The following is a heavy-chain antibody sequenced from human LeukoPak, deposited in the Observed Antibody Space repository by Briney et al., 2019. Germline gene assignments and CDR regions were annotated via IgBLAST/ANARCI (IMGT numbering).Heavy chain of an antibody. CDR3: ARIAEQHLQYYFDY. CDR2: ISAYDGNT. J-gene: IGHJ4*02. D-gene: IGHD6-13*01. CDR1: GYFFSSYG. Sequence: GASVKVSCKASGYFFSSYGFSWVRQAPGQGLEWMGWISAYDGNTNYAQKIQGRVTMATDTTTYTAYMELRSLRSDDSAVYFGARIAEQHLQYYFDYWGQGTLVTVSS. V-gene: IGHV1-18*01.